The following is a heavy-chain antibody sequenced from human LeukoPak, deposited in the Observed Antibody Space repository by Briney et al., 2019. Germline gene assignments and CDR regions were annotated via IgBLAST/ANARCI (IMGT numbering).Heavy chain of an antibody. V-gene: IGHV1-46*01. D-gene: IGHD3-3*01. CDR3: ARDGSYDFWRGNFDY. Sequence: ASVKVSCKASGYTFTSYYMRWVRQAPGEGLEWMGIINPSGGSTSYAQKFQGRVTMTRDMSTSTVYMELSSLRSEDTAVYYCARDGSYDFWRGNFDYWGQGTLVTVSS. CDR2: INPSGGST. CDR1: GYTFTSYY. J-gene: IGHJ4*02.